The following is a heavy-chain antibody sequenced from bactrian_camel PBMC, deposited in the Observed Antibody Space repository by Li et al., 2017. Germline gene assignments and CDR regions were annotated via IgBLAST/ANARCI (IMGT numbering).Heavy chain of an antibody. CDR2: IGTRGMT. D-gene: IGHD3*01. Sequence: VQLVESGGGLVQPGGSLRLSCAGSGVTFSTVYMSWVRQAPGRGLEWVSGIGTRGMTYYLDSVKGRFTISQDNAKNTVTLQMNSLKPEDTAVYYCVRDLKGDAAMGWYQRPYSYWGQGTQVTVS. J-gene: IGHJ4*01. V-gene: IGHV3S10*01. CDR1: GVTFSTVY. CDR3: VRDLKGDAAMGWYQRPYSY.